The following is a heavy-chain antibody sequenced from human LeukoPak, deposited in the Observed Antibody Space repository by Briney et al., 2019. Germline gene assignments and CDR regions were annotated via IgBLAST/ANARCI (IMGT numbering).Heavy chain of an antibody. Sequence: ASVKVSCKDSGGTFSSYAISWVRQAPGQGLEWMGRINSNSGATVFAQKFQGRVTMTRDTSINTVYMELSSLEFDDTAVYYCTRTWWTEACSSSSCFTPDFDYWGQGTPVTVSS. J-gene: IGHJ4*02. V-gene: IGHV1-2*06. CDR2: INSNSGAT. CDR1: GGTFSSYA. D-gene: IGHD2-2*02. CDR3: TRTWWTEACSSSSCFTPDFDY.